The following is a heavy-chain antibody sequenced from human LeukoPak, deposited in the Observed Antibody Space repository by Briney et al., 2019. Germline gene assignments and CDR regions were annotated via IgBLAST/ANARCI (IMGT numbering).Heavy chain of an antibody. CDR1: GVSFSGYY. CDR2: INHSGST. J-gene: IGHJ3*02. CDR3: ARGGISGVAFDI. D-gene: IGHD2-8*01. V-gene: IGHV4-34*01. Sequence: SETLSLTCAVYGVSFSGYYWSWIRQPPGKGLEWIGEINHSGSTNYNPSLKSRVTISVDTSKNQFSLKLSSVTAADTAVYYCARGGISGVAFDIWGQGTMVTVSS.